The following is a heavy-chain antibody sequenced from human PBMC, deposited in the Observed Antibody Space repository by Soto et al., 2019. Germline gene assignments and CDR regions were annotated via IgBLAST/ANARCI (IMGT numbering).Heavy chain of an antibody. CDR2: ISWNSGSI. D-gene: IGHD5-12*01. CDR1: GFTFDDYA. V-gene: IGHV3-9*01. Sequence: EVQVVESGGGLVPPGRSLRLSCAASGFTFDDYAIHWVRQAPGKGLEWVSGISWNSGSIAYADSVKGRFTISRDNAKNYLYLQMNSLRAEDTALYYCAKDMGSGYGYTMDVWGQGTTVTVSS. CDR3: AKDMGSGYGYTMDV. J-gene: IGHJ6*02.